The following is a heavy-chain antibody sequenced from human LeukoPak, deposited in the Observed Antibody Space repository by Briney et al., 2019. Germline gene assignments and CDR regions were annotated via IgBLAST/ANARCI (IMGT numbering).Heavy chain of an antibody. CDR2: ISGSGGST. CDR3: AKSLTMIVVVISH. D-gene: IGHD3-22*01. Sequence: PGGSLRLSCAASGFTFSSYAMSWVRQAPGKGLEWVSAISGSGGSTYYAPSPKARFTISRDNSKNTLYLQMNSLRAEDTAVYYCAKSLTMIVVVISHCGQATLVTVSS. V-gene: IGHV3-23*01. J-gene: IGHJ4*02. CDR1: GFTFSSYA.